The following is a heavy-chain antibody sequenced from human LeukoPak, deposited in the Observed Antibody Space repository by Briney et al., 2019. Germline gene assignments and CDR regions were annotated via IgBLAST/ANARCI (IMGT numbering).Heavy chain of an antibody. V-gene: IGHV4-39*07. J-gene: IGHJ4*02. CDR1: GGSISSGSYY. D-gene: IGHD3-10*01. Sequence: PSETLSLTCTVSGGSISSGSYYWSWIRQPPGKGLEWIGEINHSGSTNYNPSLKSRVTISVDTSKNQFSLKLSSVTAADTAVYYCARVVVTMVRGVVPLNFDYWGQGTLVTVSS. CDR2: INHSGST. CDR3: ARVVVTMVRGVVPLNFDY.